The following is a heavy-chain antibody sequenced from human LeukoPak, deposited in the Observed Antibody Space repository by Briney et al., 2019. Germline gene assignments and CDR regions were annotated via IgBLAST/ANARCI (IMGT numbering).Heavy chain of an antibody. CDR2: IYSGGST. CDR3: ARRCSSTSCFDY. D-gene: IGHD2-2*01. CDR1: GFTVSSNY. V-gene: IGHV3-53*01. J-gene: IGHJ4*02. Sequence: GGSLRLSCAASGFTVSSNYMSWVRQAPGKGLEWVSVIYSGGSTYYADSVKGRFTISRDNAKNSLYLQMNSLRAEDTALYHCARRCSSTSCFDYWGQGTLVTVSS.